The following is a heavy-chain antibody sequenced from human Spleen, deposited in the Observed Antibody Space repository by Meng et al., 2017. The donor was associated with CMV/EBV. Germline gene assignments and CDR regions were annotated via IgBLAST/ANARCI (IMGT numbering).Heavy chain of an antibody. Sequence: SGPTLVKPTQTLTLTCSFSGFSLSTSGVGVGWIRQSPGKALEWLALIHWNDDQSYSPSLKSRLTITKDTSKNQVVLTMTNMDPVDTATYYCAHTDDYDILTGTCAYWGQGTLVTVSS. D-gene: IGHD3-9*01. CDR3: AHTDDYDILTGTCAY. CDR2: IHWNDDQ. CDR1: GFSLSTSGVG. J-gene: IGHJ4*02. V-gene: IGHV2-5*01.